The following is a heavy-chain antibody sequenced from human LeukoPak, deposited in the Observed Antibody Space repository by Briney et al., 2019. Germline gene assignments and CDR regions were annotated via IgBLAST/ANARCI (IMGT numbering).Heavy chain of an antibody. CDR1: GGSISSGGYY. Sequence: PSQTLSLTCTVSGGSISSGGYYWSWIRQHPGKGLEWIGYIYYSGSTYYNPSLKSRVTISVDTSKSQFSLKLSSVTAADTAVYYCATSTVSYIAEFDYWGQGTLVTVSS. CDR2: IYYSGST. CDR3: ATSTVSYIAEFDY. J-gene: IGHJ4*02. D-gene: IGHD4-17*01. V-gene: IGHV4-31*03.